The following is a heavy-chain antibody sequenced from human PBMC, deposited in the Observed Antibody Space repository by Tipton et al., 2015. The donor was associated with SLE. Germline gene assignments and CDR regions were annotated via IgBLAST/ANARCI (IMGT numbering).Heavy chain of an antibody. CDR2: VYYGGST. J-gene: IGHJ4*02. CDR3: ATDGDFGGGPCDY. CDR1: GDSITYYY. Sequence: TLSLTCTVSGDSITYYYWSWIRQPPGKGLEWIGYVYYGGSTNYNPSLKSRVTISLDTSKNQFSLQLSSVTAADTAVYYCATDGDFGGGPCDYWGQGTLVTVSS. V-gene: IGHV4-59*01. D-gene: IGHD3-3*01.